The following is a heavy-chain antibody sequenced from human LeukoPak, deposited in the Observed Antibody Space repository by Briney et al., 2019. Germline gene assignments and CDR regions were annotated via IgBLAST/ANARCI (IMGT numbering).Heavy chain of an antibody. CDR1: GGSISSSNW. D-gene: IGHD3-10*01. CDR2: IYHSGST. V-gene: IGHV4-4*02. Sequence: SETLSLTCAVSGGSISSSNWWSWVRQPPGKGLEWIGEIYHSGSTNYNPSLKSRVTISVDKSKNQFSLKLSSVTAADTAVYYCARAAKGYAWFPEVSAFDIWGQGTMVTVSS. J-gene: IGHJ3*02. CDR3: ARAAKGYAWFPEVSAFDI.